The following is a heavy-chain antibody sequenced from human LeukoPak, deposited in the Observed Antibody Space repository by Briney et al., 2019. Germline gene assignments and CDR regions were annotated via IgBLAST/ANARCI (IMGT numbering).Heavy chain of an antibody. J-gene: IGHJ4*02. Sequence: TSETLSLTCTVSGGSISSSSYYWGWIRQPPGKGLEWIGSIYYSGSTYYNPSLKSRVTISVDTSKNQFSLKLSSVTAADTAVYYCARTVTANFDYWGQGTLVTVSS. V-gene: IGHV4-39*01. CDR2: IYYSGST. CDR1: GGSISSSSYY. CDR3: ARTVTANFDY. D-gene: IGHD4-11*01.